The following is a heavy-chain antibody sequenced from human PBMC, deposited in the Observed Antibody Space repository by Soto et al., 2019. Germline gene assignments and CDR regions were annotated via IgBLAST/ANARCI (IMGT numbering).Heavy chain of an antibody. CDR2: IDPSDSYT. Sequence: GESLKISCKGSGYSFTSYWISWVRQMPGKGLEWMGRIDPSDSYTNYSPSFQGHVTISADKSISTAYLQWGSLKASDTAMYYCARQLDYYDSSGYYYPFDYWGQGTLVTVSS. CDR1: GYSFTSYW. CDR3: ARQLDYYDSSGYYYPFDY. V-gene: IGHV5-10-1*01. J-gene: IGHJ4*02. D-gene: IGHD3-22*01.